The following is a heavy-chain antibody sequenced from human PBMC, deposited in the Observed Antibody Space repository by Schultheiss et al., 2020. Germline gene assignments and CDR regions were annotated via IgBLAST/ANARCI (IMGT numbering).Heavy chain of an antibody. V-gene: IGHV4-59*01. D-gene: IGHD1-14*01. CDR3: ARDRRYPDGKRWFDP. Sequence: SETLSLTCAVYGGSFSGYYWSWIRQPPGKGLEWIGYIYYSGSTNYNPSLKSRVTISVDTSKNQFSLKLSSVTAADTAVYYCARDRRYPDGKRWFDPWGQGTLVTVSS. CDR2: IYYSGST. J-gene: IGHJ5*02. CDR1: GGSFSGYY.